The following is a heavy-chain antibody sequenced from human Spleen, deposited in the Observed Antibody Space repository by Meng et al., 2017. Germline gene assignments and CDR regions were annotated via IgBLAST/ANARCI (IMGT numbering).Heavy chain of an antibody. D-gene: IGHD6-25*01. CDR3: ARDEDISAAGKLFGDY. CDR2: INPKSGDT. V-gene: IGHV1-2*06. CDR1: GYNFPDYY. Sequence: QVKLVQSVVEVKKPGASVKVSCKPSGYNFPDYYLHWVRRAPGQGLEWMGRINPKSGDTHYAQKFQARVTMTGDTSISTAYMELSGLRSDDTAMYYCARDEDISAAGKLFGDYWGQGTLVTVSS. J-gene: IGHJ4*02.